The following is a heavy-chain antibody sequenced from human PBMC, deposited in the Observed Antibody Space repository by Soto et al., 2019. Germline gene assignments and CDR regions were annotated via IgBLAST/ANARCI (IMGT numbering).Heavy chain of an antibody. J-gene: IGHJ4*02. V-gene: IGHV3-74*01. D-gene: IGHD4-4*01. CDR1: GFTFSPFW. Sequence: EVQLVESGGGLVQPGGSLRLSCAASGFTFSPFWMHWVRQVPGKGPVWVSRINSDGNSTSYADSVKGRFTISRDNDKNTLYLQMNSLRAGDTAVYYCARGSNHFDYWGQGTLVTVSS. CDR3: ARGSNHFDY. CDR2: INSDGNST.